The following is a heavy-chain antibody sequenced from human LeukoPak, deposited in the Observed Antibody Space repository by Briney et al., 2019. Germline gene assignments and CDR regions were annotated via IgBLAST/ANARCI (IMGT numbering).Heavy chain of an antibody. CDR3: ARVYSNYDPAAMDV. CDR1: GFTFNSYE. D-gene: IGHD4-11*01. J-gene: IGHJ6*02. V-gene: IGHV3-48*03. Sequence: GGSLRLSCTASGFTFNSYEMNWVRQAPGKGLEWVSYISSSGSPIYYADSVEGRFTISRDNAKNSLYLQMSSLRAEDTAMYYCARVYSNYDPAAMDVWGQGTTVTVSS. CDR2: ISSSGSPI.